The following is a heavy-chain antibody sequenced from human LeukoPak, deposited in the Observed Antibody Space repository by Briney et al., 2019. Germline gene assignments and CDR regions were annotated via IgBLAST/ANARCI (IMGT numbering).Heavy chain of an antibody. CDR2: VFFSGGT. J-gene: IGHJ4*02. CDR1: GGSLSTYY. V-gene: IGHV4-59*01. CDR3: ARELRSGVPFGY. Sequence: SETLSLTCTVSGGSLSTYYWSWIRQPPGKGLEWIGYVFFSGGTKYNPSLESRLTMSADTSRNQFSMNLSSVNAADTAVYFCARELRSGVPFGYWGQGKLVIVSP. D-gene: IGHD2-2*03.